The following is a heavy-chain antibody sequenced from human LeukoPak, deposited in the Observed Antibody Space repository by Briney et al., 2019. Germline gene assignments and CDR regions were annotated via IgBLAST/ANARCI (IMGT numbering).Heavy chain of an antibody. CDR2: MNPNSGNT. V-gene: IGHV1-8*01. CDR1: GYTFTSYD. J-gene: IGHJ6*02. Sequence: ASVRVSCKASGYTFTSYDIHWVRQAPGQGLEWMGWMNPNSGNTGYAQKFQGRVTMTRNTSISTAYMELSSLRSEDTAVYYCARTRAAAGIWYYYYGMDVWGQGTTVTVSS. D-gene: IGHD6-13*01. CDR3: ARTRAAAGIWYYYYGMDV.